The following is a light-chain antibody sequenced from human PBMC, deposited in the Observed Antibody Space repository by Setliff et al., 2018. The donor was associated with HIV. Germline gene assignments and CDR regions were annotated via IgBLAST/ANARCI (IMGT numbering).Light chain of an antibody. Sequence: QSALTQPRSVSGSPGQSVTIPCTGTSSDVGSYNFVTWYQQHPGKVPKLIIYAVTRRPSGVPDRFSGSRSGNTASLTISGLQAEDEADYYCSSFAGRLHVFGTGTKVTVL. CDR2: AVT. V-gene: IGLV2-11*01. J-gene: IGLJ1*01. CDR3: SSFAGRLHV. CDR1: SSDVGSYNF.